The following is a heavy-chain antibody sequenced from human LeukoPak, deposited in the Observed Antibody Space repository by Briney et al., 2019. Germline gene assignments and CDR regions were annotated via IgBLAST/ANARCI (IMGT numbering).Heavy chain of an antibody. CDR2: ISYDGSNK. CDR3: AKDSSKTMYYYDSSGYYGP. D-gene: IGHD3-22*01. J-gene: IGHJ5*02. Sequence: GGSLRLSCAASGFTFSSYGMRWVRQAPGKGLEGVAVISYDGSNKYYADSVKGRFTISRDNSKNTLYLQMNSLRAEDTAVYYCAKDSSKTMYYYDSSGYYGPWGQGTLVTVSS. CDR1: GFTFSSYG. V-gene: IGHV3-30*18.